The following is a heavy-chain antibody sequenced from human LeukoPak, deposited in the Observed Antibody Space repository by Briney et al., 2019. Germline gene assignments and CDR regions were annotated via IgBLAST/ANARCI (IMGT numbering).Heavy chain of an antibody. D-gene: IGHD3-22*01. CDR3: ASSEASAYYDSSGYSPDAFDI. CDR2: ISSSSSYI. J-gene: IGHJ3*02. Sequence: GGSLRLSCAASGFTFSSYSMNWLRQAPGKGLEWVSSISSSSSYIYYADSVKGRFTISRDNAKNSLYLQMNSLRAEDTAVYYCASSEASAYYDSSGYSPDAFDIWGQGTMVTVSS. CDR1: GFTFSSYS. V-gene: IGHV3-21*01.